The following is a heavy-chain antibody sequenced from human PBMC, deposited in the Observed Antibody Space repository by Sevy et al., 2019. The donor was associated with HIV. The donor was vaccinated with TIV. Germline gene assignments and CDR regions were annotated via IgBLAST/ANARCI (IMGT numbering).Heavy chain of an antibody. V-gene: IGHV3-7*04. CDR1: GFSFSSYW. D-gene: IGHD3-22*01. CDR3: ARGNSGSFDY. J-gene: IGHJ4*02. Sequence: GGSLRLSCAASGFSFSSYWMHWVRQAPGKGLEWVANIKQDESEKYYVAPVKGRFTFSRDNAKNSLYLQMNSLRPEDTAVYYCARGNSGSFDYWGQGTLVTVSS. CDR2: IKQDESEK.